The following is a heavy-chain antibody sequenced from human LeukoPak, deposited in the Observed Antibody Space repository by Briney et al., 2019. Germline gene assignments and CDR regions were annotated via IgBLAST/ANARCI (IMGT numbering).Heavy chain of an antibody. J-gene: IGHJ4*02. CDR1: GGSFRGNY. D-gene: IGHD3-22*01. V-gene: IGHV4-34*01. CDR3: TMGYDSSPPY. CDR2: ISHSGRT. Sequence: PSETLSLTCAVYGGSFRGNYWTWIRQPPGKGLEWIGEISHSGRTNYNPSLKSRVTISSDTSKNQFSLKLSSVSAADTAVYFCTMGYDSSPPYWGQGPLVTVSS.